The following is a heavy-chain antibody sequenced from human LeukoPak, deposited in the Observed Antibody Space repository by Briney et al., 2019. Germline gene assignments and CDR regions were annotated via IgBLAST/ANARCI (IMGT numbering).Heavy chain of an antibody. D-gene: IGHD3-3*01. Sequence: GGCLRLSCAASRLSFTNYAMSSVRRAPERRREWGSTISSRVDSTYHAASVKGRVTISRDNSKRSLHLQMDSLRAEDTAVYYCAKGPRPDLTVAHTIENWGQGTLVTVSS. CDR2: ISSRVDST. J-gene: IGHJ4*02. CDR3: AKGPRPDLTVAHTIEN. V-gene: IGHV3-23*01. CDR1: RLSFTNYA.